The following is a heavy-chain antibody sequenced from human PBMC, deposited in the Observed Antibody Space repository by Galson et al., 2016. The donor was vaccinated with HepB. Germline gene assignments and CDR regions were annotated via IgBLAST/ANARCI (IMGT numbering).Heavy chain of an antibody. V-gene: IGHV3-48*04. Sequence: SLRLSCAVSGFTFSSYSMNWVRQAPGKGPEWGSYISSTSDIKEYADSLKGRFTISRDNAENSLYLQMNSLRAEDTAVYYCARDSKCSRSSCHKNFDSLGQGVLGTVAS. J-gene: IGHJ4*02. CDR3: ARDSKCSRSSCHKNFDS. D-gene: IGHD6-19*01. CDR2: ISSTSDIK. CDR1: GFTFSSYS.